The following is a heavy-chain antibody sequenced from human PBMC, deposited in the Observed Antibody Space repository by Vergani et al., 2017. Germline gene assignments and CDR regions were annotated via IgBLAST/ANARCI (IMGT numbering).Heavy chain of an antibody. V-gene: IGHV1-2*04. J-gene: IGHJ3*02. Sequence: QVQLVQSGAEVKKPGASVKVSCKASGYTFTGYYMHWVRQAPGQGLEWMGWINPNSGGTNYAQKFQGWVTMTRDTSISTAYMELSRLRSDDTAVYYCASYKDIVVVPAAITDAFDIWGQGTMVTVSS. CDR3: ASYKDIVVVPAAITDAFDI. CDR1: GYTFTGYY. CDR2: INPNSGGT. D-gene: IGHD2-2*01.